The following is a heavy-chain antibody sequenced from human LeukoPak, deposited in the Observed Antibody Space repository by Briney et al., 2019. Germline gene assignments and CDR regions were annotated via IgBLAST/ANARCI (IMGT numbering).Heavy chain of an antibody. CDR3: ARDFHSSGYYHYFHY. V-gene: IGHV1-18*01. J-gene: IGHJ4*02. CDR2: ISGYSGNT. CDR1: GYTFTSYG. D-gene: IGHD3-22*01. Sequence: GASEKVSCKASGYTFTSYGISWVRQAPGQALEWMGWISGYSGNTNFAQKLQGRVTMTTDTSTSTAYMELKSLRSDDTAVYYCARDFHSSGYYHYFHYWGQGTLVTVSS.